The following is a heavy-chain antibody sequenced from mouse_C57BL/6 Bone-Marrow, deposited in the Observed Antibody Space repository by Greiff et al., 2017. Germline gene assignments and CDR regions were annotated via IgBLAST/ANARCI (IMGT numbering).Heavy chain of an antibody. Sequence: QVQLQQSGAELVKPGASVKMSCKASGYTFTTYPIEWMKQNHGKSLEWIGNFHPYNNVTKTKEKFKGKAPLTVEKSYSTVYLELSRLTSDDSAVFYCARRGGYYYGSSYDWYFDVWGTGTTVTVSS. CDR2: FHPYNNVT. D-gene: IGHD1-1*01. V-gene: IGHV1-47*01. CDR1: GYTFTTYP. J-gene: IGHJ1*03. CDR3: ARRGGYYYGSSYDWYFDV.